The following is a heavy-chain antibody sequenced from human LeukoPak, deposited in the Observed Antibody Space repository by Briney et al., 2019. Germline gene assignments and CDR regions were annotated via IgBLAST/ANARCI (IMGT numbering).Heavy chain of an antibody. CDR2: ISYDGSNK. D-gene: IGHD6-6*01. J-gene: IGHJ6*03. V-gene: IGHV3-30*03. CDR3: ARAYGSSSIYYYYYYMDV. Sequence: GGSLRLSCAASGFTFSSYGMHWVRQAPGKGLEWVAVISYDGSNKYYADSVKGRFTISRDNSKNTLYLQMNSLRAADTAVYYCARAYGSSSIYYYYYYMDVWGKGTTVTVSS. CDR1: GFTFSSYG.